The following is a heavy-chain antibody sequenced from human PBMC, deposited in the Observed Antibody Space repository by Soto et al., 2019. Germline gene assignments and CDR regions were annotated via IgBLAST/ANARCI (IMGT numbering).Heavy chain of an antibody. V-gene: IGHV3-33*01. Sequence: GGSLRLSCAASGFTFSSYGMHWVRQAPGKGLEWVAVIWYDGSNKYYADSVKGRFTISRDNSKNTLYLQMNSLRAEDTAVYYCARGPLWFGEPPPVGYWGQGTLVTVSS. CDR2: IWYDGSNK. J-gene: IGHJ4*02. CDR3: ARGPLWFGEPPPVGY. CDR1: GFTFSSYG. D-gene: IGHD3-10*01.